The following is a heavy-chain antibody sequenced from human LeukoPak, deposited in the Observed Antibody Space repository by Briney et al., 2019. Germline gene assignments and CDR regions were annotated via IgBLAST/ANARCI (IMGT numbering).Heavy chain of an antibody. CDR1: VGSLSSNTYY. Sequence: SETLSLTCMVSVGSLSSNTYYWGWIRQPPGKGLECIGSIYYRGSTYYNPSLKGRFTISVETSKNQFSLKLSSVTPADTAVYYCARDYQGGSGDKTVDYWGQGTLVTVSS. V-gene: IGHV4-39*07. CDR2: IYYRGST. CDR3: ARDYQGGSGDKTVDY. J-gene: IGHJ4*02. D-gene: IGHD7-27*01.